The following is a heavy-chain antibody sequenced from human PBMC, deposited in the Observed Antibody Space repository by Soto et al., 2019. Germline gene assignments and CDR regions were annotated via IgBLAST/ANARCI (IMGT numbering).Heavy chain of an antibody. CDR3: ARHYYDNTGHYWVGSFDI. Sequence: PGESLKISCKGSGFTSSNYWIGWVRQMPGKGLEWMGIIYVGDSDTRYSPSFQGQVIISADKSVNTVYLQWNSLKASDTAIYYCARHYYDNTGHYWVGSFDIWGQGTVVTVSS. CDR1: GFTSSNYW. CDR2: IYVGDSDT. D-gene: IGHD3-22*01. V-gene: IGHV5-51*01. J-gene: IGHJ3*02.